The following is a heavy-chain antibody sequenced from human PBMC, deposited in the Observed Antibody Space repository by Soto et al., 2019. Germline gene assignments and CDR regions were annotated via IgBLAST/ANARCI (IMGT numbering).Heavy chain of an antibody. CDR2: IIPIFGTA. CDR1: GGTFSSYA. Sequence: QVQLVQSGAEVKKPGSSVKVSCKAPGGTFSSYAISWVRQAPGQGLEWMGGIIPIFGTANYAQKFQGRVTITADESTSTAYMEPSSLRSEDTAVYYCAIKDYGDYVSYFDYWGQGTLVTVSS. CDR3: AIKDYGDYVSYFDY. J-gene: IGHJ4*02. D-gene: IGHD4-17*01. V-gene: IGHV1-69*01.